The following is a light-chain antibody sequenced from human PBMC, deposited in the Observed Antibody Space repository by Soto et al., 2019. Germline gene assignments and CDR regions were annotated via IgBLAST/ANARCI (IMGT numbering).Light chain of an antibody. CDR3: QQYNSESYT. Sequence: DVQMTQSPSTLSASVGDTVTITCRASQSYRSWLAWYQQKPGKAPKLLIYQASTLERGVPSRFSGGGSGTDFTLTISSLQPDDFATYYCQQYNSESYTFGQGTKLEI. V-gene: IGKV1-5*03. CDR2: QAS. CDR1: QSYRSW. J-gene: IGKJ2*01.